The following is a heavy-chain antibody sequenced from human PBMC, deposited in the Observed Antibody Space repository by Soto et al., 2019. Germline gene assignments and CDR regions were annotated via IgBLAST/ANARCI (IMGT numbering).Heavy chain of an antibody. J-gene: IGHJ4*02. D-gene: IGHD5-12*01. CDR3: ARVDIVATIRV. Sequence: SETLSLTCTVSGGSISNYYWSWIRQPPGKGLEWIGYIYYTGSTNYNPSLKSRVTISVDTSKNQFSLRLSSVTAADTAVYYCARVDIVATIRVWGQGTLVTVSS. CDR2: IYYTGST. V-gene: IGHV4-59*12. CDR1: GGSISNYY.